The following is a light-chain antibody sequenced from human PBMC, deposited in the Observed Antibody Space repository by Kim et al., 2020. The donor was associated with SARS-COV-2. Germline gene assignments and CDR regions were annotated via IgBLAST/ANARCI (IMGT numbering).Light chain of an antibody. Sequence: ASVGDRVTIACQASQGVSSHVAWCQQEPGKAPKLLIYETSTLEGGVPSRFSGSGSGTEFTLAISSLQPEDLATYFCQHLNNYPITFGPGTKVDIK. CDR2: ETS. CDR1: QGVSSH. CDR3: QHLNNYPIT. J-gene: IGKJ3*01. V-gene: IGKV1-9*01.